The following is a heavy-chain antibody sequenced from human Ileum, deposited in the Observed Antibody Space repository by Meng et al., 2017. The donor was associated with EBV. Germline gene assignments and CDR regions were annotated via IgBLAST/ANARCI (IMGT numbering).Heavy chain of an antibody. CDR2: IFWVDAK. CDR3: AHIIVYESCHY. V-gene: IGHV2-5*02. D-gene: IGHD3-16*01. CDR1: TFSLSTSGLH. Sequence: INMEYDGPTLSQPKQPLTLNCTSPTFSLSTSGLHAGSLRTPPRKDLAWLALIFWVDAKRYSPSLHSRLTIIKDTPKNQVVLTMTNMEPVDTPTYYCAHIIVYESCHYWGQGTLVTVSS. J-gene: IGHJ4*02.